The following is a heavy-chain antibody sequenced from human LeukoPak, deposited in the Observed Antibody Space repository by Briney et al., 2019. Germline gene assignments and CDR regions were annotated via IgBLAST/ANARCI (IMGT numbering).Heavy chain of an antibody. CDR1: GGSISSYY. CDR3: ARATMVRGVIPLN. Sequence: PSETLSLTCTVSGGSISSYYWSWIRQPPGKGLEWIGYIYYSGSTNCNPSLKSRVTISVDTSKNQFSLKLSSVTAADTAVYYCARATMVRGVIPLNWGQGTLVTVSS. D-gene: IGHD3-10*01. J-gene: IGHJ4*02. CDR2: IYYSGST. V-gene: IGHV4-59*01.